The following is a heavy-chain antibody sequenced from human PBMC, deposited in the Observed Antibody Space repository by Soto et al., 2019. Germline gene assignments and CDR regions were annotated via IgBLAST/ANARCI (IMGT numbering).Heavy chain of an antibody. CDR2: IYYSGST. D-gene: IGHD6-13*01. J-gene: IGHJ6*03. CDR1: GGSISSYY. CDR3: ARAPTFIAAALYYYYYMDV. V-gene: IGHV4-59*01. Sequence: SETLSLTCTVSGGSISSYYWSWIRQPPGKGLEWIGYIYYSGSTNYNPSLKSRVTISVDTSKNQFSLKLSSVTAADTAVYYCARAPTFIAAALYYYYYMDVWGKGTTVTVSS.